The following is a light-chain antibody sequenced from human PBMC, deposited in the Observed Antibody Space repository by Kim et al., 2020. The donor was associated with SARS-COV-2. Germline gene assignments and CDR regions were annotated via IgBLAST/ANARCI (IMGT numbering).Light chain of an antibody. V-gene: IGKV1-27*01. Sequence: GDRVSITCRASQGFHNALAWFQQKPGKVPKLLIYAASTLQSGVPSRFSGSGSGTDFTLTISSLQPEDVATYYCQKYDNDPLTFGGGTKV. CDR3: QKYDNDPLT. CDR2: AAS. CDR1: QGFHNA. J-gene: IGKJ4*01.